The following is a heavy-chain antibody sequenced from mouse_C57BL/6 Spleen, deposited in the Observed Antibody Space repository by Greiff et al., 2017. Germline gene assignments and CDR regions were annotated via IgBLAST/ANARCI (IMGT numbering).Heavy chain of an antibody. J-gene: IGHJ4*01. V-gene: IGHV14-4*01. CDR1: GFNIKDDY. D-gene: IGHD3-1*01. CDR2: IDPENGDT. Sequence: DVQLQPSWAELVRPGASVKLSCTASGFNIKDDYMHWVKQRPEQGLEWIGWIDPENGDTEYASKFQGKATITAATSSNTAYLPLSSLTSEDTAVYYCTAGGYTGNYYAMDYWGQGTSVTVSS. CDR3: TAGGYTGNYYAMDY.